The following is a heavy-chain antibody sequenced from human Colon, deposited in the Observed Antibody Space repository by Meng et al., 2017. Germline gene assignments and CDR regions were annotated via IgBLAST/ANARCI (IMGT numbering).Heavy chain of an antibody. CDR3: ARRAPLWFGELASFDS. Sequence: QVPRPQGGAVLLKPSETLSLPCAVICESFGNYFWNWIRQPPGKGLEWIGEIYHSGNTNYNPSLKSRVTISVDKSKNQFSLKLNSVTAADTAVYFCARRAPLWFGELASFDSWGQGTLVTVSS. J-gene: IGHJ4*02. V-gene: IGHV4-34*01. CDR2: IYHSGNT. D-gene: IGHD3-10*01. CDR1: CESFGNYF.